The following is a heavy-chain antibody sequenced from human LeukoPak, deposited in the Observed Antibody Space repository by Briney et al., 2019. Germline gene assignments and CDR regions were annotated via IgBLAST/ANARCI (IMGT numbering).Heavy chain of an antibody. J-gene: IGHJ6*03. V-gene: IGHV1-18*01. D-gene: IGHD6-6*01. Sequence: GASVKVSCKASGYTFTSYGISWVRQAPGQGLEWMGWISAYNGNTNYAQKLQGRVTMTTDTSTSTAYMELRSLRSDDTAVYYCAREREDSSSSHYYYYMDVWGKGTTVTVSS. CDR3: AREREDSSSSHYYYYMDV. CDR1: GYTFTSYG. CDR2: ISAYNGNT.